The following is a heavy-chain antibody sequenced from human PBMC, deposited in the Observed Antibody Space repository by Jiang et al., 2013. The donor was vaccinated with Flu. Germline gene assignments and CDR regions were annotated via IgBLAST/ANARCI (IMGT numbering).Heavy chain of an antibody. CDR1: DYSISSGYY. CDR3: ARLSYGSGSYYNYYFDY. Sequence: KPSETLSLTCTVSDYSISSGYYWGWIRQPPGKGLEWIGSIYQSGSTYYNPALKSRVTISVDTSNNQFSLKLSSVTAADTAVYYCARLSYGSGSYYNYYFDYWGQGTLVTVSS. CDR2: IYQSGST. J-gene: IGHJ4*02. V-gene: IGHV4-38-2*02. D-gene: IGHD3-10*01.